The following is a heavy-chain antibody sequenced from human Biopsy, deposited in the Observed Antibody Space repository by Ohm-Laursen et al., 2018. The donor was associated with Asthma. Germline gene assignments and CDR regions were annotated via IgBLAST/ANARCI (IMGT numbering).Heavy chain of an antibody. CDR1: GFTFSTYA. CDR3: AKDVVWFRELGGMDV. Sequence: SLRLSCAASGFTFSTYAMHWVRQAPGKGLEWVALISYDGSKRHSADSVRGRFTISRDNSKNTLYLQMNSLRAGDTAVYCCAKDVVWFRELGGMDVWGQGTTVTVSS. D-gene: IGHD3-10*01. J-gene: IGHJ6*02. CDR2: ISYDGSKR. V-gene: IGHV3-30*18.